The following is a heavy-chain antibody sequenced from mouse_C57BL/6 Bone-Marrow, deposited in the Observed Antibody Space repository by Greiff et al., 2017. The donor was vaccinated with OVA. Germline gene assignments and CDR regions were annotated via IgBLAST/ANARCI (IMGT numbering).Heavy chain of an antibody. J-gene: IGHJ1*03. CDR3: ARDITTVVATEYFDV. CDR2: LYPGDGDT. Sequence: QVQLQQSGAELVKPGASVKISCKASGYAFSSYWMNWVKQRPGKGLEWIGQLYPGDGDTNYNGKFQGKATLTADKSSSTAYLQLSSLTSEDSAVYCCARDITTVVATEYFDVWGTGTTVTVSS. CDR1: GYAFSSYW. D-gene: IGHD1-1*01. V-gene: IGHV1-80*01.